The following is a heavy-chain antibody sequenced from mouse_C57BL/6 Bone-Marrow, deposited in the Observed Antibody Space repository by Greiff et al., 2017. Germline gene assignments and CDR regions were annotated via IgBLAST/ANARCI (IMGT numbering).Heavy chain of an antibody. CDR1: GYTFTSYW. CDR2: IDPSDSYT. CDR3: ARGYCGFAY. J-gene: IGHJ3*01. V-gene: IGHV1-69*01. Sequence: QVQLQQPGAELVMPGASVKLSCKASGYTFTSYWMHWVKQRPGQGLEWIGEIDPSDSYTNYNQKVKGKSTLTVDKSSSTAYMQLSSLTSEDSAVYFCARGYCGFAYWGRGTLVTVSA. D-gene: IGHD2-14*01.